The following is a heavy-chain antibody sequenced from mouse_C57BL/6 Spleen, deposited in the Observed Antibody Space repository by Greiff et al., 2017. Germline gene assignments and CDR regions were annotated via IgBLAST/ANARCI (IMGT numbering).Heavy chain of an antibody. CDR2: INPSTGGT. CDR1: GYSFTGYY. CDR3: ARLGTTVPRYWYFDV. V-gene: IGHV1-42*01. J-gene: IGHJ1*03. D-gene: IGHD1-1*01. Sequence: VQLKESGPELVKPGASVKISCKASGYSFTGYYMNWVKQSPEKSLEWIGEINPSTGGTTYNQKFKAKATLTVDKSSSTAYMQLKSLTSEDSAVYYCARLGTTVPRYWYFDVWGTGTTVTVSS.